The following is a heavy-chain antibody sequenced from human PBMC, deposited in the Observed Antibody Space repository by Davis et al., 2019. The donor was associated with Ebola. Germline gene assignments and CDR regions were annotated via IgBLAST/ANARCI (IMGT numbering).Heavy chain of an antibody. CDR2: MRYDGSHI. D-gene: IGHD3-16*01. CDR1: GFTFSDYG. J-gene: IGHJ6*02. Sequence: GESLKISCAASGFTFSDYGMHWVRQSPGKGLEWVAYMRYDGSHILYLESVKGRFTISRDNAKNSLYLQMNSLRAEDTAVYYCARDRPLDFFFGDYYGMDVWGQGTTVTVSS. CDR3: ARDRPLDFFFGDYYGMDV. V-gene: IGHV3-30*02.